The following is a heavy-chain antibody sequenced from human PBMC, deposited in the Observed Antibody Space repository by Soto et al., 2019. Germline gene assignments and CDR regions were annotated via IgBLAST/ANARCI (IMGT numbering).Heavy chain of an antibody. CDR3: ARDRGFGDLKY. D-gene: IGHD3-10*01. V-gene: IGHV1-69*18. CDR1: GDTFSGYP. CDR2: IIPVVGTT. J-gene: IGHJ4*02. Sequence: QVQLVQSGAELKKPGSSVKVSCKASGDTFSGYPINWVRQAPGEGLEWMGRIIPVVGTTNDAQRFEGRVTFTADASTAAAYMELRGLMYDNTAVSSCARDRGFGDLKYWGPGTLVTVSS.